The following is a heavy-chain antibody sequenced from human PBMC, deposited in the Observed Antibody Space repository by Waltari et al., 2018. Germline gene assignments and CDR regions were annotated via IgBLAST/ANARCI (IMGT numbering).Heavy chain of an antibody. CDR3: ARDPGPIVGAPDY. CDR2: INPKNGDT. Sequence: QVQLVQPGTEVKKPGASVQVSCPASGYRFTDYHLHWVRQTPGQGLEWLGWINPKNGDTGYALNFLGRVTMTRDTSINTVFMDLSGLRSDDTAVFYCARDPGPIVGAPDYWGQGTLVTVSS. CDR1: GYRFTDYH. D-gene: IGHD1-26*01. V-gene: IGHV1-2*02. J-gene: IGHJ4*02.